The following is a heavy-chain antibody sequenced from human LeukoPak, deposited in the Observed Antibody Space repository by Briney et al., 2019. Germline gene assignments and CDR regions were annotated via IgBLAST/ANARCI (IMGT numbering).Heavy chain of an antibody. V-gene: IGHV3-23*01. D-gene: IGHD3-22*01. CDR1: GFIFSNYV. CDR3: AKGYDSEY. CDR2: IRNSGDLT. Sequence: GGSLRLSCVASGFIFSNYVMSWVRQAPGKGLEWVSAIRNSGDLTYYLDSVRGRFTISRDNSKNTLFLQMNSLRAEDTAVYYCAKGYDSEYWGQGTLVTVSS. J-gene: IGHJ4*02.